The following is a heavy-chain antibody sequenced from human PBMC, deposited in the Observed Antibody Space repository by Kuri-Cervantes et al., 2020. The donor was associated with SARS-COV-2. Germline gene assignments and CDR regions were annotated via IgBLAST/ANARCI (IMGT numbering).Heavy chain of an antibody. CDR1: GGSISSYY. CDR3: ARDGYSGSYSDNWFDP. V-gene: IGHV4-59*12. D-gene: IGHD1-26*01. Sequence: SETLSLTCTVSGGSISSYYWSWIRQPPGKGLEWIGSIYYSGSTYYNPSLKSRVTISVDTSKNQFSLKLSSVTAADTAVYYCARDGYSGSYSDNWFDPWGQGTLVTVSS. J-gene: IGHJ5*02. CDR2: IYYSGST.